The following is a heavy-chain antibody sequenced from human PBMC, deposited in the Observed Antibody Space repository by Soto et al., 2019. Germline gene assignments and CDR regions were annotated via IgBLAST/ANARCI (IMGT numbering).Heavy chain of an antibody. D-gene: IGHD6-19*01. CDR3: AKAMKQWLDLGGDAFDI. Sequence: SETLSLTCTVSGGSISSSSYYWGWIRQPPGKGLEWIGSIYYSGSTYYNPSLKSRVTISVDTSKNQFSLKLSSVTAADTAVYYCAKAMKQWLDLGGDAFDIWGQGTMVTVSS. CDR1: GGSISSSSYY. V-gene: IGHV4-39*01. J-gene: IGHJ3*02. CDR2: IYYSGST.